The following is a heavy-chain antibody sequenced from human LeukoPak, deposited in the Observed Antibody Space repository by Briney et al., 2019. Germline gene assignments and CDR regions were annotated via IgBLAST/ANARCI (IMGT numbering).Heavy chain of an antibody. J-gene: IGHJ4*02. D-gene: IGHD3-16*01. CDR1: GGSISSYY. V-gene: IGHV4-59*01. CDR3: ARAFWGSGIDY. Sequence: SETLSLTCSVSGGSISSYYWSWIRQPPGKGLEWIGYIHYSGSTNYNPSLKSRVTISVDTSKNQFSLNLSSVTAADTAVYYCARAFWGSGIDYWGQGTLVTVYS. CDR2: IHYSGST.